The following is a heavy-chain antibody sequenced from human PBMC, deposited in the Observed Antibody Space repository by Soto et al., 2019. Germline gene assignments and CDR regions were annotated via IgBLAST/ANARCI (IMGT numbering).Heavy chain of an antibody. Sequence: VQVVESGGGLVQPGGSLRLSCAASGFTFSSHWMTWVRQVPGKGLEWVANINQDGSDQYYVDSAKGRFTISRDNAKNSLCLHMNSLRVEDTAVYYCATSMRHTLNPWGQGTLVTVSS. D-gene: IGHD2-8*01. J-gene: IGHJ5*02. CDR1: GFTFSSHW. CDR3: ATSMRHTLNP. CDR2: INQDGSDQ. V-gene: IGHV3-7*01.